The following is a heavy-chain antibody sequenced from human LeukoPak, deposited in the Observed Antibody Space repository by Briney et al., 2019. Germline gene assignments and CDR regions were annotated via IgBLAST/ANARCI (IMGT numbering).Heavy chain of an antibody. J-gene: IGHJ5*02. CDR1: GGSISSYY. Sequence: SETLSLTCTVSGGSISSYYWSWIRQPPGKGLEWIGYIYYSGSTNYNPSLKGRVTISVDTSKNQFSLKLCSVTAADTAVYYCARILRDYYGSGSYWFDPWGQGTLVTVSS. CDR2: IYYSGST. D-gene: IGHD3-10*01. CDR3: ARILRDYYGSGSYWFDP. V-gene: IGHV4-59*08.